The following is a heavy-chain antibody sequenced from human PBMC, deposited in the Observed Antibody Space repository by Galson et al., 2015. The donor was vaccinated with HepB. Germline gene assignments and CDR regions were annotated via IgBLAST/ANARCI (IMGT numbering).Heavy chain of an antibody. CDR1: GFTFSSYA. V-gene: IGHV3-30-3*01. J-gene: IGHJ6*02. CDR3: ARDHGLAAILNYYGMDV. Sequence: SLRLSCAASGFTFSSYAMHWVRQAPGKGLEWVAVISYDGSNKYYADSVKGRFTISRDNSKNTLHLQMNSLRAEDTAVYYCARDHGLAAILNYYGMDVWGQGTTVTVSS. D-gene: IGHD2-15*01. CDR2: ISYDGSNK.